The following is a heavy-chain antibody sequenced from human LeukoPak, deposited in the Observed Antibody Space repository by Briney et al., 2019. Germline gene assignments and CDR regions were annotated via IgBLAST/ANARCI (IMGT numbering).Heavy chain of an antibody. D-gene: IGHD6-13*01. J-gene: IGHJ5*02. CDR3: ARVLYGAAGPTRFDP. Sequence: PSEILSLTCTVSGGSISTYYWSWIRQPPGKGLEWIGYIYYSGSTNYNPSLKSRVTISVDTSKSQFSLKLSSVTAADTAVYYCARVLYGAAGPTRFDPWGQGTLVTVSS. V-gene: IGHV4-59*01. CDR2: IYYSGST. CDR1: GGSISTYY.